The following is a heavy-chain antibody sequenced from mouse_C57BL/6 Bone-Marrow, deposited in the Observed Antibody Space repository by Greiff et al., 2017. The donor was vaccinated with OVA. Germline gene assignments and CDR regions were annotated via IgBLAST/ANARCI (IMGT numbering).Heavy chain of an antibody. D-gene: IGHD1-1*01. CDR2: IDPSDSET. V-gene: IGHV1-52*01. Sequence: VKLQQPGAELVRPGSSVKLSCKASGYTFTSYWMHWVKQRPIQGLEWIGNIDPSDSETHYNQKFKDKATLPVDKSSSTAYMQLSSLTSEDSAVYDCARGVTTVVGYYAMDYWGQGTSVTVSS. CDR3: ARGVTTVVGYYAMDY. CDR1: GYTFTSYW. J-gene: IGHJ4*01.